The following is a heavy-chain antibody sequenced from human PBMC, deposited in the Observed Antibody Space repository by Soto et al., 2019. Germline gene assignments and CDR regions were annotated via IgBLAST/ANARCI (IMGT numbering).Heavy chain of an antibody. J-gene: IGHJ4*02. CDR2: ISSSSTI. CDR3: AREFFYDD. Sequence: GESLKISCAASGFTFSSYSMNWVRQAPGKGLEWVSYISSSSTIYYADSVKGRFTISRDNAKNSLYLQMNSLRDEDTAVYYCAREFFYDDSGQGTLVTVSS. V-gene: IGHV3-48*02. CDR1: GFTFSSYS. D-gene: IGHD3-3*01.